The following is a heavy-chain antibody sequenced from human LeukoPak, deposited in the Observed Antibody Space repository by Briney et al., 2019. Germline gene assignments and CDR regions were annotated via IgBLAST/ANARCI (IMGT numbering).Heavy chain of an antibody. Sequence: GASVKVSCKASGYTFTSYYMHWVRQAPGQGLEWMGIINPSGGSTSYAQKFQGRVTMTEDTSTDTAYMELSSLRSEDTAVYYCATGDIVVVPAAMGFDYWGQGTLDTVSS. CDR2: INPSGGST. CDR3: ATGDIVVVPAAMGFDY. D-gene: IGHD2-2*01. V-gene: IGHV1-46*01. J-gene: IGHJ4*02. CDR1: GYTFTSYY.